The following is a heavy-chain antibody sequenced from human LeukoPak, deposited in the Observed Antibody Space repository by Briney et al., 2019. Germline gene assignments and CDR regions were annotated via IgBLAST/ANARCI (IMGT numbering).Heavy chain of an antibody. D-gene: IGHD4-11*01. V-gene: IGHV4-4*07. J-gene: IGHJ4*02. Sequence: SSETLSLTRTVSGGSISIYYWNWIRQPAGKGLEWIGRMYVSGNTNYNPSLKSRVTMSLDTSTNQFSLQLSSVTAADTAVYYCARERSTTINTYYFDSWGQGTLVTVSS. CDR2: MYVSGNT. CDR1: GGSISIYY. CDR3: ARERSTTINTYYFDS.